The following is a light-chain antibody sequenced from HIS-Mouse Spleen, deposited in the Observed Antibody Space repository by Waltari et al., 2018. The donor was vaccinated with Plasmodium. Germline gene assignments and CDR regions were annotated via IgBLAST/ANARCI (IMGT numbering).Light chain of an antibody. CDR1: HGISSA. CDR3: QQFNSYPLT. J-gene: IGKJ4*01. V-gene: IGKV1-13*02. CDR2: DAS. Sequence: AIQLTQSPSSLSASVGDRVTITCRASHGISSALAWDQQKPGKAPKLLIYDASSVESGVPSRFSGSGAGTDFTLTISSLQPEDFATYYCQQFNSYPLTFGGGTKVEIK.